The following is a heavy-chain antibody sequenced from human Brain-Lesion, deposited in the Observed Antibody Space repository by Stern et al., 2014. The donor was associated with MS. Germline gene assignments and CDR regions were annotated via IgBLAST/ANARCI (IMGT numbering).Heavy chain of an antibody. V-gene: IGHV4-61*02. CDR1: GGSISSGSDY. D-gene: IGHD5-18*01. J-gene: IGHJ4*02. CDR2: IPPIGSG. Sequence: QVQLQESGPGLVKPSQTLSLTCTVSGGSISSGSDYWSWIRQPVGKGLEWIGRIPPIGSGFYTPSLKSRVTISTDTSMNQFSLELNSATAADTAIYYCASGYRIFDYWGQGILVTVSS. CDR3: ASGYRIFDY.